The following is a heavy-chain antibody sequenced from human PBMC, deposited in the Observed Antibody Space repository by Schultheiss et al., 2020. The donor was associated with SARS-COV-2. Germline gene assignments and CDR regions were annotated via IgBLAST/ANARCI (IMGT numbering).Heavy chain of an antibody. CDR1: GYTFTSYG. CDR3: ARDRYDFWSGYVSYWYFDL. V-gene: IGHV1-69*04. J-gene: IGHJ2*01. CDR2: IIPILGIA. Sequence: SVKVSCKASGYTFTSYGISWVRQAPGQGLEWMGRIIPILGIANYAQKFQGRVTITADESTSTAYMELSSLRSEDTAVYYCARDRYDFWSGYVSYWYFDLWGRGTLVTVSS. D-gene: IGHD3-3*01.